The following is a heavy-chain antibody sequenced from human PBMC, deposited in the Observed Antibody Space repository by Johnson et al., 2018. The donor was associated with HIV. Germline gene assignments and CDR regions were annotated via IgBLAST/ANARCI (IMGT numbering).Heavy chain of an antibody. CDR2: TSGSGGST. D-gene: IGHD2-2*01. CDR3: ARVYARTPGAFDI. V-gene: IGHV3-23*04. CDR1: VFTVSSTE. J-gene: IGHJ3*02. Sequence: AQLVESRGVLVQPGGSLRPSSAASVFTVSSTEMSWVRQAPGKGLVWVSGTSGSGGSTYYADAVKGRFTISRDNSKNTLYLQMNSLRAEDTAVYYCARVYARTPGAFDIWGQGTMVTVSS.